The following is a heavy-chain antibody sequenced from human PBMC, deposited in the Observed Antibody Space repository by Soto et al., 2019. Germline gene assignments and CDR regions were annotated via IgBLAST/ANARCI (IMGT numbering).Heavy chain of an antibody. CDR1: GFTFSDYY. V-gene: IGHV3-11*04. D-gene: IGHD3-22*01. CDR3: ATEGHSSGRAGTFYH. CDR2: SSSSGSTI. J-gene: IGHJ1*01. Sequence: PGGSLRLSCAASGFTFSDYYMSWIRQAPGKGLEWVAYSSSSGSTIYYADYVKGRFTISRDDSKNTVYVQMDTLRPEDTAVYYCATEGHSSGRAGTFYHWGQGTLVTVSS.